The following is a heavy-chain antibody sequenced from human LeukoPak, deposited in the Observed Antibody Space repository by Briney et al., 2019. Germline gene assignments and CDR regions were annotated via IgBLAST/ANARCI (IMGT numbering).Heavy chain of an antibody. CDR3: ASFPVAGIANNDAFDI. D-gene: IGHD6-19*01. J-gene: IGHJ3*02. CDR2: IYYSGST. V-gene: IGHV4-39*01. Sequence: SETLPLTCTVSGGSISSSSYYWGWIRQPPGKGLEWIGSIYYSGSTYYNPSLKSRVTLSVDTSKNQFSLKLSSVTAADTAVYYCASFPVAGIANNDAFDIWGQGTMVTVSS. CDR1: GGSISSSSYY.